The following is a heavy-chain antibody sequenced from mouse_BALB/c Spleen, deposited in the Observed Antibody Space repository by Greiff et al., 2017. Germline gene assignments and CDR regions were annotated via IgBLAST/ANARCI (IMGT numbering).Heavy chain of an antibody. V-gene: IGHV5-9-3*01. CDR2: ISSGGSYT. D-gene: IGHD2-4*01. J-gene: IGHJ2*01. CDR1: GFTFSSYA. CDR3: ARQCDYDEASLFDD. Sequence: EVMLVESGGGLVKPGGSLKLSCAASGFTFSSYAMSWVRQTPEKRLEWVATISSGGSYTYYPDSVKGRFTISRDNAKNTLYLQMSSLRSEDTAMYYCARQCDYDEASLFDDWGQGTTLTVSS.